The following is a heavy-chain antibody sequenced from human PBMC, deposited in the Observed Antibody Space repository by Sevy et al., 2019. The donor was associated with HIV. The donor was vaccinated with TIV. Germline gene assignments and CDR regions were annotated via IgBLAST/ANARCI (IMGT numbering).Heavy chain of an antibody. Sequence: ASVKVSCKASVYTFTSYDINWVRQATGQGLEWMGWMNPNADNTDYAQKFQGRVTMTRNTSISTADMELSSLRSEDTAVYYCARGRLTGIGFDYWGQGTLVTVSS. CDR2: MNPNADNT. D-gene: IGHD7-27*01. J-gene: IGHJ4*02. V-gene: IGHV1-8*01. CDR3: ARGRLTGIGFDY. CDR1: VYTFTSYD.